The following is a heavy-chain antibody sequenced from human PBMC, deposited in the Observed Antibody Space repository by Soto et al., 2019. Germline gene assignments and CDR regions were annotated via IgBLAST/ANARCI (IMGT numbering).Heavy chain of an antibody. V-gene: IGHV1-69*12. Sequence: QVQLVQSGAEVKKPESSVKVSCKAPGGTFSTYAISWVRQAPGQGLEWMGGIIPMFGTANYAQRFQDRVRITADESTNTVYRQLRSLRSEDTAVYFCASGIQLWLRRINNGYSGWGQGTLVTVSS. D-gene: IGHD5-18*01. CDR3: ASGIQLWLRRINNGYSG. CDR1: GGTFSTYA. CDR2: IIPMFGTA. J-gene: IGHJ4*02.